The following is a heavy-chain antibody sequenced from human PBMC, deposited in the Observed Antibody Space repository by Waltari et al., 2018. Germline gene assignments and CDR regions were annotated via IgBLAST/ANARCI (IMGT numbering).Heavy chain of an antibody. CDR2: IIPIFGTA. J-gene: IGHJ4*02. V-gene: IGHV1-69*13. Sequence: QVQLVQSGAEVKKPGSSVKVSCKASGGTFSSYAISWVRQALGQGLEWMGGIIPIFGTANYAQKFQGRVTITADESTITAYMELSAVTAADTAVYYCAREWESRGYFDYWGQGTLVTVSS. D-gene: IGHD1-26*01. CDR1: GGTFSSYA. CDR3: AREWESRGYFDY.